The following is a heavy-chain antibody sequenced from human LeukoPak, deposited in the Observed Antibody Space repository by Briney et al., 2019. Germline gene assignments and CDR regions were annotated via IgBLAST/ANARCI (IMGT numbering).Heavy chain of an antibody. D-gene: IGHD3-22*01. Sequence: SVKVSCKASGGTFSSYAISWVRQAPGQGLEWVGRIIPILGIANYAQKFQGRVTITADESTSTAYMELSSLRSEDTAVYYCAGGYYYDSSGYPEWGQGTLVTVSS. CDR2: IIPILGIA. J-gene: IGHJ4*02. CDR3: AGGYYYDSSGYPE. V-gene: IGHV1-69*04. CDR1: GGTFSSYA.